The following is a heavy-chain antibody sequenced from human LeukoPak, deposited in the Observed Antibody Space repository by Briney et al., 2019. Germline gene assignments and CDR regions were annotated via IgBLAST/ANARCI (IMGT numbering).Heavy chain of an antibody. D-gene: IGHD3-10*01. Sequence: SETLSPTCTVSGGSISSYYWSWIRQPPGKGLEWIGYIYYSGSTNYNPSLKSRVTISVDTSKNQFSLKLSSVTAADTAVYYCAREAGSYWGQGTLVTVSS. J-gene: IGHJ4*02. CDR1: GGSISSYY. CDR2: IYYSGST. CDR3: AREAGSY. V-gene: IGHV4-59*01.